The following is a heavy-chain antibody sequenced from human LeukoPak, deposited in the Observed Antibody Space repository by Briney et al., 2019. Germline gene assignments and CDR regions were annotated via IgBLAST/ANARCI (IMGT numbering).Heavy chain of an antibody. CDR3: AHRGASSSSGWFAEYFQH. J-gene: IGHJ1*01. V-gene: IGHV2-5*01. Sequence: ESGPTLVNPTQTLTLTCTFSGSSLSTSGVGVGWIRQPPGKALEWLALIYWNDDKCYSPSLKSRLTITKDTSKNQVVLTMTNMDPVDTATYYCAHRGASSSSGWFAEYFQHWGQGTLVTVSS. D-gene: IGHD6-6*01. CDR2: IYWNDDK. CDR1: GSSLSTSGVG.